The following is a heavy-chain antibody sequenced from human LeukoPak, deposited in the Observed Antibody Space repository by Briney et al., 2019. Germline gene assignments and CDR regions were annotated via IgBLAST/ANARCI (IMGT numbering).Heavy chain of an antibody. CDR1: GYTFRNHG. CDR3: ARPYSSGWPYDY. CDR2: ISAYNGNT. V-gene: IGHV1-18*01. D-gene: IGHD6-19*01. J-gene: IGHJ4*02. Sequence: GASVKVSCQASGYTFRNHGFIWVRQAPGQRREWMGWISAYNGNTNYAQKLQGRVTMTTDTSTSTAYMELRSLRSDDTAVYYCARPYSSGWPYDYWGQGTLVTVSS.